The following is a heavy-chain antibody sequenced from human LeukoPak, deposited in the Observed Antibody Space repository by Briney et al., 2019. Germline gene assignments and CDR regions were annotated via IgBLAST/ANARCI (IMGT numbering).Heavy chain of an antibody. CDR1: GGSISSNSYY. CDR2: IYYSGST. D-gene: IGHD3-10*01. V-gene: IGHV4-39*01. CDR3: ARTRFYYNSRSYGAPYYFDY. J-gene: IGHJ4*02. Sequence: SETLSLTCAVSGGSISSNSYYWGWIRQPPGKGLEWIGSIYYSGSTYYNPSLKSRVTISVDTSKNQFSLKLSSVTAADTAVYYCARTRFYYNSRSYGAPYYFDYWGQGTLVTVSS.